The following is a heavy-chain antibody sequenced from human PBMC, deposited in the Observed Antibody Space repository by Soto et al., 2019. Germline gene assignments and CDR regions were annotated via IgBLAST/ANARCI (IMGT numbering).Heavy chain of an antibody. Sequence: ASVXVSCKASGYTFTSYGISWVRQAPGQGLEWMGWISAYNGNTNYAQKLQGRVTMTTDTSTSTAYMELRSLRSDDTAVYYCARIEGLLWFGESNNYYYSYMDVWGKGTTVTVSS. J-gene: IGHJ6*03. CDR3: ARIEGLLWFGESNNYYYSYMDV. V-gene: IGHV1-18*01. CDR2: ISAYNGNT. CDR1: GYTFTSYG. D-gene: IGHD3-10*01.